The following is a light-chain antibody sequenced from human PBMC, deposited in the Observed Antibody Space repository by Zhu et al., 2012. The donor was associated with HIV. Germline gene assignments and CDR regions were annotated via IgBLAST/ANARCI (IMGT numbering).Light chain of an antibody. CDR1: QSVSSNY. J-gene: IGKJ4*01. V-gene: IGKV3-20*01. Sequence: EIVLTQSPGTLSLSPGERATLSCRASQSVSSNYLAWYQQKPGQAPRLLIYGASSRATGTPDRFSGSGFGTDFTLTISRLEPEDFAVYYCQQYGSSPTFGGGTKVEDQT. CDR3: QQYGSSPT. CDR2: GAS.